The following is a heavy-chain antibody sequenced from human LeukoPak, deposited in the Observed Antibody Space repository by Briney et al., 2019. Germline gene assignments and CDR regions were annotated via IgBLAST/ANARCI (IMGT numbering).Heavy chain of an antibody. CDR1: GYTFTSYG. D-gene: IGHD3-10*02. V-gene: IGHV1-18*04. Sequence: ASVKVSCKASGYTFTSYGISWVRQAPGQGLEWMGWISAYNGNTNYAQKLQGRVTMTTDTSTSTAYMELRSLRSDDTAVYYCARDDMMFGELPVYGMDVWGKGTTVTVSS. J-gene: IGHJ6*04. CDR2: ISAYNGNT. CDR3: ARDDMMFGELPVYGMDV.